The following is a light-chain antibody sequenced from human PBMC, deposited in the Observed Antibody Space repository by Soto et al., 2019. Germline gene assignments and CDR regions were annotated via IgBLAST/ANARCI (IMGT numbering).Light chain of an antibody. Sequence: SYELTQPPSVSVAPGQTARITCGGNNIGSKSVHWYQQKPGQAPVLVVYADSDRPSWIPERFSGSNPGNTATLTISRVEAEDEADYYCHVWDSSSDHYVFGTGTKLTVL. V-gene: IGLV3-21*02. J-gene: IGLJ1*01. CDR1: NIGSKS. CDR3: HVWDSSSDHYV. CDR2: ADS.